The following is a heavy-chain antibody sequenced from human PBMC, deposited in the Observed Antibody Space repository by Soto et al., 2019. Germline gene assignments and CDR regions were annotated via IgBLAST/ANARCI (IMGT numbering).Heavy chain of an antibody. Sequence: QERLVESGGGVVQPGRSLRLSCAVSGFTFSDYAMHWVRQAPGKGLEWVALIWHDGINEFYADSVKGRFTISRDISNNTLYLQMNRLRPEYTAVYYCTKSQGDDYKWGLGFDEWGQGPLVSVSS. J-gene: IGHJ4*02. CDR2: IWHDGINE. D-gene: IGHD4-4*01. CDR3: TKSQGDDYKWGLGFDE. V-gene: IGHV3-33*03. CDR1: GFTFSDYA.